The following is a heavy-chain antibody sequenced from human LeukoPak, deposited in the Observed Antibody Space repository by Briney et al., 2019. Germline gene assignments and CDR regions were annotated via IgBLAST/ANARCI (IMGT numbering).Heavy chain of an antibody. Sequence: ASVKVSCKASGYTFTSYYMHWVRQAPGQGLEWMGIINPSGGSTSYAQKFQGRVTMTRDTSTSTVYMELSSLRSDDTAVYYCARDRYLRSEVVVITTGTRSENWFDPWGQGTLVTVSS. D-gene: IGHD3-22*01. V-gene: IGHV1-46*01. J-gene: IGHJ5*02. CDR1: GYTFTSYY. CDR2: INPSGGST. CDR3: ARDRYLRSEVVVITTGTRSENWFDP.